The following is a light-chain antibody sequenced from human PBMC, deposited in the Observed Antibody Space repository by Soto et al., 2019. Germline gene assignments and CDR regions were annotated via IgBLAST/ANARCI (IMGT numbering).Light chain of an antibody. CDR1: SSDIGAYKY. CDR2: DVS. CDR3: NSYTSSETLV. J-gene: IGLJ3*02. Sequence: QSALTQPASVSGSPGQSITISCTGTSSDIGAYKYANWYQQHPGKVPKVIIYDVSNRPSGVSDRFSGSKSGNTASLTISGLQAEDEADYYCNSYTSSETLVFGGGTKVTVL. V-gene: IGLV2-14*01.